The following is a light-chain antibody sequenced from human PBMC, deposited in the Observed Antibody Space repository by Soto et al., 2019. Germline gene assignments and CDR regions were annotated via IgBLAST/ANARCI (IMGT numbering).Light chain of an antibody. Sequence: EIVLTQSPATLSLSPGDRATLSCRASQSVSSYLAWYQQKPGQAPRLLIYDASNRATGIPARFSGSGSGTDFTLTITSLEPADFAVYYCQQRSNWPSTFGGGTTVEIK. CDR1: QSVSSY. CDR2: DAS. V-gene: IGKV3-11*01. J-gene: IGKJ4*01. CDR3: QQRSNWPST.